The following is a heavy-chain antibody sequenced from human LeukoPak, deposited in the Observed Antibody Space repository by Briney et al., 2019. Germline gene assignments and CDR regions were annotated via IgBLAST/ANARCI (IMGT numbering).Heavy chain of an antibody. CDR2: INHSGST. Sequence: SETLSLTCAVYGGSFSGYYWSWIRQPPGKGLEWIGEINHSGSTNYNPSLKSRVTISVDTSKKQFSLKLSSVTAADTAVYYCARHLTLWFGERWFDPWGQGTLVTVSS. CDR1: GGSFSGYY. V-gene: IGHV4-34*01. J-gene: IGHJ5*02. D-gene: IGHD3-10*01. CDR3: ARHLTLWFGERWFDP.